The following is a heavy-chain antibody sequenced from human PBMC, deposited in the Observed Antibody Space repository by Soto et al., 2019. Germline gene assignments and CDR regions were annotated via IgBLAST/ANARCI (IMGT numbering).Heavy chain of an antibody. D-gene: IGHD2-2*01. CDR2: IIPFFVTA. Sequence: QVQLVQSGAEVKKPGSSVKVSCKASGGTFSNYAITWVRQAPGQGLEWMGGIIPFFVTANYAQKFQGRVTITADESTSTAYMELSSLTSEDTAVYFCARETAGVTAAMRGGYYYGMDVWVQGTTVTVSS. CDR1: GGTFSNYA. CDR3: ARETAGVTAAMRGGYYYGMDV. J-gene: IGHJ6*02. V-gene: IGHV1-69*12.